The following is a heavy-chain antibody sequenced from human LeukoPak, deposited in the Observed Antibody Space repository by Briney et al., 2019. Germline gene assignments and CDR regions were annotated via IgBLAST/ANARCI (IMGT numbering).Heavy chain of an antibody. CDR2: ISGSGGST. Sequence: GGYLRYSCAASGFTFSSYAMSWVRQAPGKELEWVSAISGSGGSTYYADSVKGRFTISRDNSKNTLYLQRDSLRAEDKAVYYCAKDLGYNYVFDYWGQGTLVTVSS. D-gene: IGHD5-24*01. V-gene: IGHV3-23*01. J-gene: IGHJ4*02. CDR1: GFTFSSYA. CDR3: AKDLGYNYVFDY.